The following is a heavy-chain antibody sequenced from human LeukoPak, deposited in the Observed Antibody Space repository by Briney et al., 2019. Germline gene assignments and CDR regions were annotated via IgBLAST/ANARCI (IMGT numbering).Heavy chain of an antibody. V-gene: IGHV1-69*04. Sequence: SVKVSCKASGGTFSSYAISWVRQAPGQGLEWMGRIIPILGIANYAQKFQGRVTITADKSTSTAYMELSSLRSEDTAVYYCARDRIDTAKSRTFDYWGQGTLVAVSS. CDR2: IIPILGIA. CDR3: ARDRIDTAKSRTFDY. CDR1: GGTFSSYA. D-gene: IGHD5-18*01. J-gene: IGHJ4*02.